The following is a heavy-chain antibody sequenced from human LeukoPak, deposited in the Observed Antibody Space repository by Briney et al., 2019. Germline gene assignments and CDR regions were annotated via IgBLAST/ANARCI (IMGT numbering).Heavy chain of an antibody. J-gene: IGHJ6*02. CDR3: ARQRWYYYGMDV. CDR1: GYTFTGYY. V-gene: IGHV1-2*06. D-gene: IGHD2-15*01. Sequence: ASVKVSCKASGYTFTGYYMHWVRQAPGQGLEWMGRINPNSGGTNYAQKFQGRVTMTRDTSISTAYMELSRLRSDDTAVYYCARQRWYYYGMDVWGQGTTVTVSS. CDR2: INPNSGGT.